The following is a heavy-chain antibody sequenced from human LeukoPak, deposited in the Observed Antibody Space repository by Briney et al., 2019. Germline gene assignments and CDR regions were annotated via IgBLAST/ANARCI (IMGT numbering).Heavy chain of an antibody. J-gene: IGHJ4*02. CDR2: ISSTSNTI. CDR3: ARDLKIAVAGTRAEY. Sequence: GGSLRLSCAASGFTFSTYSLNWVRQAPGKGLEWVSYISSTSNTIYYADSVKGRFTISRDNSKNTLYLQMNSLRAEDTAVYYCARDLKIAVAGTRAEYWGQGTLVTVSS. D-gene: IGHD6-19*01. CDR1: GFTFSTYS. V-gene: IGHV3-48*01.